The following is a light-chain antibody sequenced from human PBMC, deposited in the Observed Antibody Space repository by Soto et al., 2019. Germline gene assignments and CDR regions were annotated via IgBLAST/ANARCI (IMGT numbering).Light chain of an antibody. Sequence: QSVLTQPASVSGSPGQSITISCTGTSSDVGGYNYVSWYQQHPGKAPKLMIYEVSNRPSGVSNRFSGSKSGNTASLTISGLQDEDEADYYCSSYTSSSNYVVFGGGTKVTVL. CDR3: SSYTSSSNYVV. CDR2: EVS. J-gene: IGLJ2*01. CDR1: SSDVGGYNY. V-gene: IGLV2-14*01.